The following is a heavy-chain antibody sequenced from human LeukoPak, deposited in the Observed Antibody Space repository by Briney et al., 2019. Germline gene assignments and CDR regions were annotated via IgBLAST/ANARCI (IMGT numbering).Heavy chain of an antibody. CDR3: AHVSPYYDILTGYYESGPFDY. D-gene: IGHD3-9*01. CDR2: IYWNDEK. Sequence: ESGPTLVNPTQTLTLTCNFSGFSLSISGVGVGWIRQPPGKALEWLALIYWNDEKRYSPSLKSRLTITKDTSKNQVVLTMTNMDPVDTGTYYCAHVSPYYDILTGYYESGPFDYWGQGTLVTVSS. CDR1: GFSLSISGVG. V-gene: IGHV2-5*01. J-gene: IGHJ4*02.